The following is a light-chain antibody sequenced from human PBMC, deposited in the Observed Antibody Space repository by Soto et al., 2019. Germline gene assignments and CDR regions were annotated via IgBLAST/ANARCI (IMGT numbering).Light chain of an antibody. CDR1: QTTNTW. V-gene: IGKV1-5*01. Sequence: DIQMTQFPSTLSASVGDRVTITCRASQTTNTWLAWYQQKPGTAPKLLIYDVSSLEGGVPSRFSASGSGTEFTLTISSLQQDDLATYYCQQYISNPYTFGQGTKVDI. J-gene: IGKJ2*01. CDR2: DVS. CDR3: QQYISNPYT.